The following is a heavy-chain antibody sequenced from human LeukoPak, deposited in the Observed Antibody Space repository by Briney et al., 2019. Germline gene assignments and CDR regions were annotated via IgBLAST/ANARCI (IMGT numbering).Heavy chain of an antibody. J-gene: IGHJ4*02. CDR3: AHGLEQWLDFDY. D-gene: IGHD6-19*01. CDR1: GFSLSTSGVG. Sequence: ESGPTLVNPTQTLTLTCTFSGFSLSTSGVGVGWIRQPPGKALEWLALIYWNDDKRYSPSLKSRLTITKDTSKNQVVLTMTNMDPVDTGTYYCAHGLEQWLDFDYWGQGILVTVSS. CDR2: IYWNDDK. V-gene: IGHV2-5*01.